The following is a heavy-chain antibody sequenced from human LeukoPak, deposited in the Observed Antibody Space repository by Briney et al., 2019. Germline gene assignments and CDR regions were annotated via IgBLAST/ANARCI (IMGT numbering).Heavy chain of an antibody. J-gene: IGHJ4*02. CDR1: GFTFSSYG. CDR2: ISYDGSNK. V-gene: IGHV3-30*03. CDR3: ARLSRTYYYDPGDY. Sequence: GGSLRLSCAASGFTFSSYGMHWVRQAPGKGLEWVAVISYDGSNKYYADSVKGRFTISRDNSKNTLYLQMNSLRAEDTAVYYCARLSRTYYYDPGDYWGQGTLVTVSS. D-gene: IGHD3-22*01.